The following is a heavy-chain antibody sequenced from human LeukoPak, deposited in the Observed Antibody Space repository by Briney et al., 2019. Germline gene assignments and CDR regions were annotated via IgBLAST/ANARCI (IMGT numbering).Heavy chain of an antibody. Sequence: GGSLRLSCAASGFTFSSYWMSWVRQAPGKGLEWVSYISSSGSTIYYADSVKGRFTISRDNAKNSLYLQMNSLRAEDTAVYYCVEWEPYSGADYWGQGTLVTVSS. V-gene: IGHV3-48*04. D-gene: IGHD1-26*01. CDR3: VEWEPYSGADY. J-gene: IGHJ4*02. CDR2: ISSSGSTI. CDR1: GFTFSSYW.